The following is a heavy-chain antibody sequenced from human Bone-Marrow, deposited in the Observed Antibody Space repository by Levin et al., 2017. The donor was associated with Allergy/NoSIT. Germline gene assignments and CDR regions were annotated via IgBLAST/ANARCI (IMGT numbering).Heavy chain of an antibody. CDR2: IFYSGTT. J-gene: IGHJ4*02. V-gene: IGHV4-59*01. CDR3: ARSSRDGYANCDC. CDR1: GGSISSYY. Sequence: SETLSLTCTVSGGSISSYYWSWIRQPPGKGLEWIGYIFYSGTTNYNPSLKSRVTISVDTSKNQFSLKLSSVTAAETGVYYCARSSRDGYANCDCWGEGTLVNV. D-gene: IGHD5-24*01.